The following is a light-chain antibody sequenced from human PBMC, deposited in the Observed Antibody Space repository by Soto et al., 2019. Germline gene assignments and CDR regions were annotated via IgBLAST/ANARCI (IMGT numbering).Light chain of an antibody. V-gene: IGKV3-11*01. CDR2: DTT. J-gene: IGKJ4*01. Sequence: IVLTQSPATLSLSPGERATLSCRASQSVKSHVAWYQLKPGQSPRLLIYDTTNRATGTPTRFSGSGSGTDFTLTISRLEPEEFAVYYWQQRGNWPVTFCGGTKVEI. CDR1: QSVKSH. CDR3: QQRGNWPVT.